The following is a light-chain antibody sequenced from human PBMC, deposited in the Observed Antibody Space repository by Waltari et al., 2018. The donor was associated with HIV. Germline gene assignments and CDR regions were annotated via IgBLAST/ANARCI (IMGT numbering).Light chain of an antibody. CDR3: QQYNSYPNT. CDR1: QSISSW. J-gene: IGKJ2*01. V-gene: IGKV1-5*03. CDR2: KAS. Sequence: DIQMTQSPSTLSASVGDRVTITCRASQSISSWLAWYQQKPGKAPKLLIYKASSLESGVPSRFSGSGSGTEFTRTISSLQPDDFATYYCQQYNSYPNTFGQGTKREIK.